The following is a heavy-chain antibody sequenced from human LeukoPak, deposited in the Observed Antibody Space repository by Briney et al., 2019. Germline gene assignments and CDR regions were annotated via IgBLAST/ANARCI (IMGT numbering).Heavy chain of an antibody. V-gene: IGHV3-30*04. CDR3: ARDNSSSWLEDYFDY. CDR1: GFTFSSYA. J-gene: IGHJ4*02. CDR2: ISYDGSNK. Sequence: GRSLRLSCAASGFTFSSYAMHWVRQAPGKGLEWVVVISYDGSNKYYADSVKGRFTISRDNSKNTLYLQMNSLRAEDTAVYYCARDNSSSWLEDYFDYWGQGTLVTVSS. D-gene: IGHD6-13*01.